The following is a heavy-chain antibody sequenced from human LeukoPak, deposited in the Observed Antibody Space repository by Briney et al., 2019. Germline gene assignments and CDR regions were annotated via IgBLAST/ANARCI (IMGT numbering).Heavy chain of an antibody. CDR2: IYYSGST. CDR3: ARVGEGMVDFDY. V-gene: IGHV4-59*01. CDR1: GGSISSYY. J-gene: IGHJ4*02. Sequence: SETLSLTCTVSGGSISSYYWSRIRQPPGKGLEWIGYIYYSGSTNYNPSLKSRVTISVDTSKNQFSLKLSSVTAADTAVYYCARVGEGMVDFDYWGQGTLVTVSS. D-gene: IGHD2-8*01.